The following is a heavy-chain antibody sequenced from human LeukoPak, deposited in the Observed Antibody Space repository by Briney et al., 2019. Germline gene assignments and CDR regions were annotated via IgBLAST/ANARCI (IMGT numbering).Heavy chain of an antibody. Sequence: SQTLSLTCTVSGGSISSGGYYWSWIRQPPGKGLEWIGYIYHSGSTYYSPSLKCRVTISVDTSKNQFSLNLNSVTAADTAVYYCARGGSYHLPGDSWGQGTLVTVSS. CDR3: ARGGSYHLPGDS. CDR1: GGSISSGGYY. J-gene: IGHJ5*02. D-gene: IGHD1-26*01. CDR2: IYHSGST. V-gene: IGHV4-30-2*01.